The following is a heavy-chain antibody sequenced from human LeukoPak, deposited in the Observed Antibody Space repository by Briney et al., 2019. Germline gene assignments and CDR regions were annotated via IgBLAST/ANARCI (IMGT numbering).Heavy chain of an antibody. V-gene: IGHV4-59*01. D-gene: IGHD3-22*01. Sequence: SSETLSLTCTVSGGSISSYHWSWIRQPPGKGLEWIGYIYYTGSTNYNPSLKSRVTISVHTSNNQFSLKLSSVTAADTAVYYCASGPSSDYFNSSGYLDYFHHWGQGTLVTVSS. CDR3: ASGPSSDYFNSSGYLDYFHH. CDR1: GGSISSYH. CDR2: IYYTGST. J-gene: IGHJ1*01.